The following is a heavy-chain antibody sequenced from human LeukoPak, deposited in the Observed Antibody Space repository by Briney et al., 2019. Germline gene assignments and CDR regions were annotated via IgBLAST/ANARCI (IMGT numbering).Heavy chain of an antibody. V-gene: IGHV4-34*01. CDR2: INHSGST. CDR3: AGSSGWGTYTTELDY. D-gene: IGHD6-19*01. CDR1: GGSFSGYY. J-gene: IGHJ4*02. Sequence: SETLSLTCAVYGGSFSGYYWSWIRQPPGKGLEWIGEINHSGSTNYNPSLKSRVTISVDTSKNQFSLKLSSVTAADTAVYYCAGSSGWGTYTTELDYWGQGTLVTVSS.